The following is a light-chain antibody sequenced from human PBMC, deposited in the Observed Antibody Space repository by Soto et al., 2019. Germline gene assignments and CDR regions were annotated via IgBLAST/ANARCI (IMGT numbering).Light chain of an antibody. Sequence: EIVMTQSPATLSVSPGERATLSCRASQSVSSNLAWYQQKPGQAPRLLIYGASTRATGIPARFSGSGSGTEFTPTISILQSEDFAVYYCQQYNNWPPWTFGQGTKVEIK. V-gene: IGKV3-15*01. CDR1: QSVSSN. J-gene: IGKJ1*01. CDR2: GAS. CDR3: QQYNNWPPWT.